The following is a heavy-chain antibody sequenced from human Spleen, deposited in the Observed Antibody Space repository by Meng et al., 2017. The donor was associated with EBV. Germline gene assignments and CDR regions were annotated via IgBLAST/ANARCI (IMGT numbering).Heavy chain of an antibody. CDR1: GSSISSDYW. V-gene: IGHV4-4*02. J-gene: IGHJ5*02. CDR2: KYHSGSA. D-gene: IGHD5-12*01. Sequence: QVQLQESGPGLVKPSGTLSLTCAVSGSSISSDYWWSWVRQPPGGGLEWIGEKYHSGSANYNPSLKSRVTISVDKSKNQFSLKLSSVTAADTAVYYCAREVASYNWFDPWGQGTLVTVSS. CDR3: AREVASYNWFDP.